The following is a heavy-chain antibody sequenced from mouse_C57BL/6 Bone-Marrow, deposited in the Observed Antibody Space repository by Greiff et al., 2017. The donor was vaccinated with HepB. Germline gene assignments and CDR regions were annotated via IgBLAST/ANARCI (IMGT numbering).Heavy chain of an antibody. Sequence: QVQLQQSGAELVRPGTSVKMSCKASGYTFTNYWIGWAKQRPGHGLEWIGDIYPGGGYTNYNEKFKGKATLTADKSSSTAYMQFSSLTSEDSAIYYCARGDGYDWFAYWGQGTLVTVSA. CDR3: ARGDGYDWFAY. CDR2: IYPGGGYT. J-gene: IGHJ3*01. V-gene: IGHV1-63*01. CDR1: GYTFTNYW. D-gene: IGHD2-2*01.